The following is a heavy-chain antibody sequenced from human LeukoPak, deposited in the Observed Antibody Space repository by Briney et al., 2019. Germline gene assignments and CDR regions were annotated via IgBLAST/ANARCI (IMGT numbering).Heavy chain of an antibody. CDR2: IIPIFGTA. CDR3: ARDRYSSGWYRYNWFDP. D-gene: IGHD6-19*01. V-gene: IGHV1-69*13. Sequence: SVNVSCKASGGTFSSYAISWVRQAPGQGLEWMGGIIPIFGTANYAQKFQGRVTITADESPSTAYMELSSLRSEDTAVYYCARDRYSSGWYRYNWFDPWGQGTLVTVSS. J-gene: IGHJ5*02. CDR1: GGTFSSYA.